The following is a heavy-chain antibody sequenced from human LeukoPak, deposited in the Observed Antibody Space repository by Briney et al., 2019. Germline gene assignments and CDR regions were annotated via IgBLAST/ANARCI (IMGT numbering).Heavy chain of an antibody. D-gene: IGHD1-1*01. CDR1: GFTFSGYA. Sequence: PGGSLRLSCAASGFTFSGYAMSWARQAPGKGLGWVSAISGSGGSTYYADSVKGRFTISRDNSKNTLYLQMNSLRAEDTAVYYCARSLENDAFDIWGQGTMVTVSS. J-gene: IGHJ3*02. CDR3: ARSLENDAFDI. CDR2: ISGSGGST. V-gene: IGHV3-23*01.